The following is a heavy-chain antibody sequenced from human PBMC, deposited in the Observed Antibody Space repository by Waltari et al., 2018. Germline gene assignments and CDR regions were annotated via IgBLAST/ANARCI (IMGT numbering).Heavy chain of an antibody. V-gene: IGHV3-74*01. CDR1: VFTFSRYW. J-gene: IGHJ4*02. CDR3: AKGGGWLQDY. D-gene: IGHD5-12*01. Sequence: EVQLVESGGGLAQPGGSLRPSCVSSVFTFSRYWMHWVRQVPGKGLVWVSRINSDGSTTNYADSVKGRFTISRDNAKNTLYLQMNSLRAEDTAVYYCAKGGGWLQDYWGQGTLVTVSS. CDR2: INSDGSTT.